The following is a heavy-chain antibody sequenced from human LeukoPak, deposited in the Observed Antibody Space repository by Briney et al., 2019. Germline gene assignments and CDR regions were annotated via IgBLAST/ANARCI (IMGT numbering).Heavy chain of an antibody. CDR3: ARRLRMYSRSWFDP. CDR2: IYYSGST. CDR1: GGSISSHY. D-gene: IGHD6-13*01. V-gene: IGHV4-59*11. Sequence: SETLSLTCTASGGSISSHYWSWIRQPPGKGLEWIGYIYYSGSTNYNPSLKSRVTISVDTSKNQFSLKLSSVTAADTAVYYCARRLRMYSRSWFDPWGQGTLVTVSS. J-gene: IGHJ5*02.